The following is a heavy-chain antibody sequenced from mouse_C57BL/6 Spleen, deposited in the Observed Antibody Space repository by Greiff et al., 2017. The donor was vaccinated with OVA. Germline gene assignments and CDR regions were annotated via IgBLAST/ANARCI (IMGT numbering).Heavy chain of an antibody. Sequence: QVQLQQSGPELVKPGASVKISCKASGYTFTDYYINWVKQRPGQGLEWIGWIFPGSGSTYYNEKFKGKATLTVDKSSSTAYVLLSSLTSEDSAVYFCARDYWERYFDYWGQGTTLTVSS. J-gene: IGHJ2*01. D-gene: IGHD4-1*01. CDR3: ARDYWERYFDY. CDR1: GYTFTDYY. CDR2: IFPGSGST. V-gene: IGHV1-75*01.